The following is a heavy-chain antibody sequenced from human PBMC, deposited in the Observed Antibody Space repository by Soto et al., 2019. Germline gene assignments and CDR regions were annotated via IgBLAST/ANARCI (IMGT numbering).Heavy chain of an antibody. J-gene: IGHJ1*01. CDR3: ARDRRPSTVTTSQH. V-gene: IGHV3-11*01. Sequence: GSLRLSCAASGFTFSDYYMSWIRQAPGKGLEWVSYISSSGSTIYYADSVKGRFTISRDNAKNSLYLQMNSLRAEDTAVYYCARDRRPSTVTTSQHWGQGTLVTVSS. CDR1: GFTFSDYY. CDR2: ISSSGSTI. D-gene: IGHD4-17*01.